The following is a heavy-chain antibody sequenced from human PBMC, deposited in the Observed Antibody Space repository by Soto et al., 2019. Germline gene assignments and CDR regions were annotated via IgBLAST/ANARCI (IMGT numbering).Heavy chain of an antibody. J-gene: IGHJ3*02. CDR3: ARETSCITIIVVVTNAFDI. CDR1: GGSITSGGCY. D-gene: IGHD3-22*01. V-gene: IGHV4-31*03. CDR2: LYYSGST. Sequence: PPETLSLTCTVSGGSITSGGCYWIWIRQHPGKGLEWIGYLYYSGSTYYNPSPKSRVTISVDTSKNQYSLKLSSVTAADTAVYDCARETSCITIIVVVTNAFDIWGQGTMVTVSS.